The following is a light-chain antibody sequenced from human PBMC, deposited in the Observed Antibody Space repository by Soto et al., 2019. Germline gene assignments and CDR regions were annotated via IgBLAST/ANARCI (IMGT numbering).Light chain of an antibody. Sequence: DIQMAQSPSSLSSSLGDIVTITFRASQSISSYLNWYQQKPGKAPKLLIYAASSLQSGVPSRFSGSGSGTDFTLTISSLQPEDFATYYCQQSYSTPITFGQGTRLEIK. CDR2: AAS. J-gene: IGKJ5*01. CDR3: QQSYSTPIT. CDR1: QSISSY. V-gene: IGKV1-39*01.